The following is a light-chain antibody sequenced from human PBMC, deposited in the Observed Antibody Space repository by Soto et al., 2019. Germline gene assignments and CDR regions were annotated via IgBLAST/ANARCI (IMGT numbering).Light chain of an antibody. V-gene: IGKV1-39*01. CDR1: QSISSY. J-gene: IGKJ1*01. Sequence: DIQMTQSPSSLAASLGDRFTITCLASQSISSYLNWYQQKQCKAPKFLIYHASSLESGVPSRYRGSGSGTEFTLTISSLQPDDFATYYCQQSYSNPRTFGQGTKVDIK. CDR2: HAS. CDR3: QQSYSNPRT.